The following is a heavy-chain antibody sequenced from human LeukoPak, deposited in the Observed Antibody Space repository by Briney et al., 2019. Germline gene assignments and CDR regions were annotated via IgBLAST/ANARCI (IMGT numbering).Heavy chain of an antibody. D-gene: IGHD3-10*01. J-gene: IGHJ5*02. V-gene: IGHV3-15*01. Sequence: PGGSLRLSCAASGFPFSGASLDWVRQAPGKGLEWVGRIKSKGDGGTTDYAAPVKGRFTISRDDSTKTLFLQMNSLKTEDTAVYYCTPGLILLWHGESPPNWFDPWGRGTLVTVSS. CDR3: TPGLILLWHGESPPNWFDP. CDR1: GFPFSGAS. CDR2: IKSKGDGGTT.